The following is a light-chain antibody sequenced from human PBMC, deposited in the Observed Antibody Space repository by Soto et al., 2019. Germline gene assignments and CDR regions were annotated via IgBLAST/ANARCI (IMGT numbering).Light chain of an antibody. CDR1: SSNIGAGYD. CDR3: QSYDSSLSGSYV. J-gene: IGLJ1*01. V-gene: IGLV1-40*01. Sequence: QSVLTQPPSVSGAPGQRVTISCTGSSSNIGAGYDVHWYQQLPGTAPKLLIYGNSNRPSRVPDRFSGSKSGTSASLAITGLQAEDGADYYCQSYDSSLSGSYVFGTGTKLTVL. CDR2: GNS.